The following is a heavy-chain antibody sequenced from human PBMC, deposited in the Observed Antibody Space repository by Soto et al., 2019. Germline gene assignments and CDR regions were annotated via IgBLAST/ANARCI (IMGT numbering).Heavy chain of an antibody. D-gene: IGHD1-20*01. CDR3: ATSQKGYNWNYFDH. CDR2: VFYTGFT. J-gene: IGHJ4*02. CDR1: VASISGSYYY. V-gene: IGHV4-39*01. Sequence: SETLSLTCAVSVASISGSYYYWAWLRQSPGKGPEWIGSVFYTGFTSYNPSLESRVSVSLDTSKSQFSLKLSAVPAADTAVYYCATSQKGYNWNYFDHWGQGALVTVSS.